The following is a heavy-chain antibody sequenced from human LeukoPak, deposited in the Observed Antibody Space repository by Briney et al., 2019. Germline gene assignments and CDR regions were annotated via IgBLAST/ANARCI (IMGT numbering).Heavy chain of an antibody. J-gene: IGHJ2*01. CDR3: AKDQEYCTGGNCYSNWYFDL. Sequence: GGSLRLSCAASGFSISNNAMSWVRQAPGKGLAWVSAISGSGSSTYYAASVKGRFTISRDKSKNTLYLQMNSLRAEDTAVYYCAKDQEYCTGGNCYSNWYFDLWGRGTLVTVSS. CDR2: ISGSGSST. D-gene: IGHD2-15*01. CDR1: GFSISNNA. V-gene: IGHV3-23*01.